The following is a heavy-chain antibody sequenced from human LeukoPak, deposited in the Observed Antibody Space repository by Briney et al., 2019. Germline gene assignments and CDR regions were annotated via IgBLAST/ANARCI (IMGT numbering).Heavy chain of an antibody. CDR1: GFTFSDYY. CDR3: TRGAEVSGYPVFQH. Sequence: LGGSLRLSCTASGFTFSDYYMNWVRQAPGKGLEWISYIRNSGSATYYADSVEGRFTISRDNAKNSLYLQMNSLRPEDTAMYYCTRGAEVSGYPVFQHWGQGALVTVSS. CDR2: IRNSGSAT. V-gene: IGHV3-11*01. J-gene: IGHJ4*02. D-gene: IGHD3-22*01.